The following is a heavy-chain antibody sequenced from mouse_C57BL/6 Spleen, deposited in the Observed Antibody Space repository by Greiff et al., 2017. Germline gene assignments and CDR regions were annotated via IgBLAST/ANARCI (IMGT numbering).Heavy chain of an antibody. CDR1: GYTFTSYW. V-gene: IGHV1-55*01. D-gene: IGHD1-1*01. CDR3: ARRYYGSSPSLAY. J-gene: IGHJ3*01. CDR2: IYPGSGST. Sequence: QVQLQQPGAELVKPGASVKMSCKASGYTFTSYWITWVKQRPGQGLEWIGDIYPGSGSTNYNEKFKSKATLTVDTSSSTAYMQLSSLTSEDSAVYYCARRYYGSSPSLAYWGQGTLVTVSA.